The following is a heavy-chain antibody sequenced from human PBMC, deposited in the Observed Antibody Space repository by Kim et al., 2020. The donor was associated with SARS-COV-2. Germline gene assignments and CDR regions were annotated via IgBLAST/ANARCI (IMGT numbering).Heavy chain of an antibody. V-gene: IGHV4-34*01. D-gene: IGHD6-13*01. CDR3: ARTRRPKGIAAAFDL. J-gene: IGHJ2*01. CDR1: GGSFSGYY. Sequence: SETLSLTCAVYGGSFSGYYWSWIRQPPGKGLEWIGEINHSGSTNYNPSLKSRVTISVDTSKNQFSLKLSSVTAADTAVYYCARTRRPKGIAAAFDLWGRGTLVTVSS. CDR2: INHSGST.